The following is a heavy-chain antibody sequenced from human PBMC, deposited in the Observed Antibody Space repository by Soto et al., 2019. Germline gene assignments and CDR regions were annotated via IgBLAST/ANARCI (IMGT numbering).Heavy chain of an antibody. V-gene: IGHV3-30-3*01. CDR3: ARAGGGYDGDDSLDFDY. CDR2: ISYDGSNK. J-gene: IGHJ4*02. Sequence: GGSLRLSCAASGFTFSSYAMHWVRQAPGKGLEWVAVISYDGSNKYYADSVKGRFTISRDNSKNTLYLQMNSLRAEDTAVYYCARAGGGYDGDDSLDFDYWGQGTLVTVSS. CDR1: GFTFSSYA. D-gene: IGHD5-12*01.